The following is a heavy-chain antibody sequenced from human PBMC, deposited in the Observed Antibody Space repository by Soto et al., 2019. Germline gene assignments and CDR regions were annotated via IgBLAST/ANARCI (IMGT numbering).Heavy chain of an antibody. CDR3: AKALGVLDPFDY. D-gene: IGHD3-3*02. CDR1: LFTFSSYA. Sequence: LXLSCSASLFTFSSYAMHWVGQAPGKGLEWLAVISYDGSNKYYADSLKGRFTISRDNSKNTLYLQMNSLRAEDTAVYYCAKALGVLDPFDYWGQGCLVTFSA. J-gene: IGHJ4*02. CDR2: ISYDGSNK. V-gene: IGHV3-30*18.